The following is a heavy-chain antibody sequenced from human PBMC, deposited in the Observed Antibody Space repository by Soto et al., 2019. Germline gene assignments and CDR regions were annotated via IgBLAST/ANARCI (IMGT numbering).Heavy chain of an antibody. CDR3: AKESSGRYYNAFDI. Sequence: GGSLRLSCAASGFTFSSYAMNWVRQAPGKGLEWVSAISGSGGSTYYADSVKGRFTISRDNSKNTLYLQMNSLRAEDADVYYCAKESSGRYYNAFDIWGQGTMVTVSS. V-gene: IGHV3-23*01. CDR1: GFTFSSYA. J-gene: IGHJ3*02. D-gene: IGHD1-26*01. CDR2: ISGSGGST.